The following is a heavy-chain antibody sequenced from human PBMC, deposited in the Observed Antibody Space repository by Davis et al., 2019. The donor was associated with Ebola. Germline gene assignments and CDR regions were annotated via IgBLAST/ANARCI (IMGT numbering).Heavy chain of an antibody. CDR2: IYSGGST. CDR3: AKVGIAAAGRRGYFDY. Sequence: PGGSLRLSCAASGFTVSSNYMSWVRQAPGKGLEWVSVIYSGGSTYYADSVKGRFTISRDNAKNSLYLQMNSLRAEDTAVYYCAKVGIAAAGRRGYFDYWGQGTLVTVSS. D-gene: IGHD6-13*01. V-gene: IGHV3-66*01. J-gene: IGHJ4*02. CDR1: GFTVSSNY.